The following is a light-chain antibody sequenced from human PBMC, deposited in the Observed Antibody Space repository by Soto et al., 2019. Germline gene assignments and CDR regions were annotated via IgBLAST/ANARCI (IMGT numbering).Light chain of an antibody. Sequence: EIVMTQSPATLSVSPGERATLSCRASQSVSNNLAWYQQKPGQAPRLLIYHASTRATGIPARFSGGGSGTGFPLPISSLRSEDFEVYYCRQNNRGPLTFGGGTKGRSN. CDR1: QSVSNN. CDR2: HAS. V-gene: IGKV3-15*01. CDR3: RQNNRGPLT. J-gene: IGKJ4*01.